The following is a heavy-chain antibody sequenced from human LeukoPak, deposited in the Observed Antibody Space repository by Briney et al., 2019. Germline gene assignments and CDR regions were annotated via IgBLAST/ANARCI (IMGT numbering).Heavy chain of an antibody. CDR1: GFTFNNYL. J-gene: IGHJ6*02. CDR3: AREHYDDSGGYSSGLDV. CDR2: FSSDGGKK. V-gene: IGHV3-30*04. Sequence: PERSRRLSCEASGFTFNNYLIHWVRQAPGKGLEWVELFSSDGGKKYYADSVKGRFTISRDNSKDTLFLQMNSLKADDTAVYYCAREHYDDSGGYSSGLDVWGQGTTVTVSS. D-gene: IGHD3-22*01.